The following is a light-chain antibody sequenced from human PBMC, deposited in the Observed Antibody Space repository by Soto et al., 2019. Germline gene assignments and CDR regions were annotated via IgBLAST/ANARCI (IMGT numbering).Light chain of an antibody. Sequence: DIQMTQSPSTLSASVGDRVTITCRASQSISSWLAWYQQKPGKAPKLLIYKASNLEGGIPSRFSGSGSETEFTLTISSLQPEDFATYYCQQYNSYQYTFGQGTKLEIK. CDR2: KAS. CDR1: QSISSW. V-gene: IGKV1-5*03. J-gene: IGKJ2*01. CDR3: QQYNSYQYT.